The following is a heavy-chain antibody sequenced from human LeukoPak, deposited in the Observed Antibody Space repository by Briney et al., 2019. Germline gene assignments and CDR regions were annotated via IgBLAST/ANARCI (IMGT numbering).Heavy chain of an antibody. CDR3: ARDPLLGAVEPSSWFDP. J-gene: IGHJ5*02. Sequence: VASVKVSCKASGYNFAGYYIHWVRQAPGQGLEWMGWINAGNGNTKYSQEFQGRVTITRDTSASTAYMELSSLRSEDMAVYYCARDPLLGAVEPSSWFDPWGQGTLVTVSS. D-gene: IGHD3-3*01. CDR2: INAGNGNT. CDR1: GYNFAGYY. V-gene: IGHV1-3*03.